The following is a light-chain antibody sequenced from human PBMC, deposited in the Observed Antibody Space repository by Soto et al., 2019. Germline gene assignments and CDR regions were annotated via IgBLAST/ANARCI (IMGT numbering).Light chain of an antibody. CDR1: SSDVGGYNY. V-gene: IGLV2-14*01. CDR2: DVS. CDR3: SSYTSSSTLYV. J-gene: IGLJ1*01. Sequence: QSALTQPASVSGSPGQSITISCTGTSSDVGGYNYVSWYQQHPGKAPKLMIYDVSNRPSGVSSRFSGSKSANTASLTISGLQAEDEAHYFCSSYTSSSTLYVFGTGTKLTVL.